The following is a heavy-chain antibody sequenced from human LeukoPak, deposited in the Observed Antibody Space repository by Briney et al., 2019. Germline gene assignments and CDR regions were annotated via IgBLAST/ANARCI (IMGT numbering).Heavy chain of an antibody. D-gene: IGHD3-10*01. CDR1: GVTFSSYS. CDR3: ARDFKAGFGEFPIDY. V-gene: IGHV3-21*01. J-gene: IGHJ4*02. Sequence: GGSLRLSCAASGVTFSSYSMNWVRQAPGKGLEWVSSISSSSSYIYYADSVKGRFTISRDNAKNSLYLQMNSLRAEDTAVYYCARDFKAGFGEFPIDYWGQGTLVTVSS. CDR2: ISSSSSYI.